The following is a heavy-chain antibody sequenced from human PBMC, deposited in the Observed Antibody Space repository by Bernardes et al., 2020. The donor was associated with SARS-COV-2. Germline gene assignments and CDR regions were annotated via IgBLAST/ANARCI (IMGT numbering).Heavy chain of an antibody. D-gene: IGHD3-10*01. CDR1: VFTFGDYA. CDR3: TRGGALFYYDSGTYHDAFDI. Sequence: GGSLRLSCSASVFTFGDYAMNWLRQAPGEGLEWVGFIRSEAYGGTTEYAASVKGRFIISRDDSKSIAYLQMNSLKTEDTAVYYCTRGGALFYYDSGTYHDAFDIWGQGTVVTVSS. J-gene: IGHJ3*02. CDR2: IRSEAYGGTT. V-gene: IGHV3-49*03.